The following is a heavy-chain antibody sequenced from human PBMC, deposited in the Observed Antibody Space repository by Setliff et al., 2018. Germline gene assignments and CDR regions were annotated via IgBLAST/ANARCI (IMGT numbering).Heavy chain of an antibody. Sequence: ASVKVSCKTSGYNFRNYGISWVRQVPGQGLEWMGWISGYKSNPNYLQKMQGRLTMTTDTSTSTAYMELRSLRSDDTAVYYCARSRTIAVKGGVFAVWGRGTLVTVSS. D-gene: IGHD6-19*01. V-gene: IGHV1-18*04. J-gene: IGHJ2*01. CDR3: ARSRTIAVKGGVFAV. CDR1: GYNFRNYG. CDR2: ISGYKSNP.